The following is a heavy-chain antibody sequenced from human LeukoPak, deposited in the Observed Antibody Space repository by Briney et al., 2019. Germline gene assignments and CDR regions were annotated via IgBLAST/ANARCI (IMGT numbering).Heavy chain of an antibody. J-gene: IGHJ4*02. CDR3: ARQYSGSYGFDY. Sequence: GESLKISCKGSEDTFSSYWINWVRQMPGKGLEWMARIDPSDSSINYSPSFQGHVTLSVDKSITTAYLRWGSLRASDTAVYYCARQYSGSYGFDYWGQGALVTVSS. CDR2: IDPSDSSI. D-gene: IGHD1-26*01. V-gene: IGHV5-10-1*01. CDR1: EDTFSSYW.